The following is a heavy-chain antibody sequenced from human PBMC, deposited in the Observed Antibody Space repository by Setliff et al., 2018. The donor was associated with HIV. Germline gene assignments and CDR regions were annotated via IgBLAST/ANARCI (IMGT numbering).Heavy chain of an antibody. Sequence: ASVKVSCKASGYTFTGYYMHWVRQAPGQGLEWMGWINPNSGGTNYAQKFQGRVTMTRDTSISTVYMELSRLRSDDTAVYYCARGVPADGYAFDIWGQGTLVTVSS. D-gene: IGHD6-13*01. V-gene: IGHV1-2*02. J-gene: IGHJ3*02. CDR1: GYTFTGYY. CDR2: INPNSGGT. CDR3: ARGVPADGYAFDI.